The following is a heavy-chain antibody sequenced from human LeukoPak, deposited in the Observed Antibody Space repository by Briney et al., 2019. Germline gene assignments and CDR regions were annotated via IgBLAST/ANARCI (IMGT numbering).Heavy chain of an antibody. CDR3: ARDRVGATSPRYFDL. D-gene: IGHD1-26*01. Sequence: SQTLSLTCTVSGGSISSGDYYWSWIRQPPGKCLEWIGYIYYSGSTYYNPSLKSRVTISVDTSKNQFSLKLSSVTAADTAVYYCARDRVGATSPRYFDLWGRGTLVTVSS. CDR1: GGSISSGDYY. V-gene: IGHV4-30-4*08. J-gene: IGHJ2*01. CDR2: IYYSGST.